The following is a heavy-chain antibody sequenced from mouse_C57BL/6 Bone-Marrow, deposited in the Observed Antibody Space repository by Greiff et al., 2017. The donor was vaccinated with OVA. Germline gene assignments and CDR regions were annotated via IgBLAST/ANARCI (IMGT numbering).Heavy chain of an antibody. CDR1: GYTFTSYW. J-gene: IGHJ1*03. Sequence: VQLQQPGAELVRPGSSVKLSCKASGYTFTSYWMDWVKQRPGQGLEWIGNIYPSDSETHYNQKFKDKATLTVDKSSSTAYMQLSSLTSEDSAVYYCAREDYYGYWYFDGWGTGTTVTVSS. V-gene: IGHV1-61*01. D-gene: IGHD2-1*01. CDR3: AREDYYGYWYFDG. CDR2: IYPSDSET.